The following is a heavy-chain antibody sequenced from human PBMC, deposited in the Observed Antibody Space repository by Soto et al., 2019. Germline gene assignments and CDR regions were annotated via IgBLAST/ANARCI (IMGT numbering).Heavy chain of an antibody. CDR2: IYTSGST. J-gene: IGHJ5*02. V-gene: IGHV4-61*02. CDR1: GDSVSSGDYY. D-gene: IGHD3-3*01. CDR3: ARDFFHYDFWSGYYYNWFDP. Sequence: SETLSLTCSVSGDSVSSGDYYWSWIRQPAGKGLEWIGRIYTSGSTNYNPSLKSRVTMSVDTSKNQFSLKLSSVTAADTAVYYCARDFFHYDFWSGYYYNWFDPWGQGTLVTVSS.